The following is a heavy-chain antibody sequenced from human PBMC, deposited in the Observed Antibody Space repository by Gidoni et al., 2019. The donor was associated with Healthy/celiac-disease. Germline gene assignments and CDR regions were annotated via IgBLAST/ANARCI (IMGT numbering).Heavy chain of an antibody. CDR2: ISWNSGSI. D-gene: IGHD4-4*01. J-gene: IGHJ6*02. Sequence: EVQLVESGGGLVQPGRSLRLSCAASGFTFADYAMHWVRQAPGKGLEWVSGISWNSGSIGYADSVKGRFTISRDNAKNSLYLQMNSLRAEDTALYYCAKDLTQTDYSNYHYYGMDVWGQGTTVTVSS. CDR1: GFTFADYA. CDR3: AKDLTQTDYSNYHYYGMDV. V-gene: IGHV3-9*01.